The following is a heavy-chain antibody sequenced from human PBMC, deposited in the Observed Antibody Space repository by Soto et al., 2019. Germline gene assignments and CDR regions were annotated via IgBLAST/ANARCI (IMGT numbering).Heavy chain of an antibody. CDR1: GFTCSDSY. CDR2: ISSSGSTI. Sequence: QVQLVESGGGLVKPGGSLRLSCAASGFTCSDSYMNWIRQAPGKGLEWVSYISSSGSTIYYADSVKGRFTISRDNVKNSLYLQMNSLRAEDTAVYYCARALEYCSGGSSYPNWFDPWGQGTLVTVSS. J-gene: IGHJ5*02. CDR3: ARALEYCSGGSSYPNWFDP. V-gene: IGHV3-11*01. D-gene: IGHD2-15*01.